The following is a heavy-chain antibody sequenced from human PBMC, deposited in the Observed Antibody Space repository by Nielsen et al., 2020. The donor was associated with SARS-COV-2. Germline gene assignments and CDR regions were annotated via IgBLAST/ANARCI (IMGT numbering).Heavy chain of an antibody. J-gene: IGHJ3*02. D-gene: IGHD6-13*01. V-gene: IGHV1-18*01. CDR1: GYTFTSYG. Sequence: ASVKVSCKASGYTFTSYGISWVRQAPGQGLEWMGWISAYNGNTNYAQKLQGRVTMTTDTSTSTAYMELRSLRSDDTAVYYCARVGVAAAGQGVNAFDIWGQGTMVTASS. CDR2: ISAYNGNT. CDR3: ARVGVAAAGQGVNAFDI.